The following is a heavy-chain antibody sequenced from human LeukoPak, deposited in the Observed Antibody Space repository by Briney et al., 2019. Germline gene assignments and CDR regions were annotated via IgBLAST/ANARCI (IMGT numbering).Heavy chain of an antibody. CDR2: ISSSGSTI. D-gene: IGHD1-26*01. CDR1: GFPFSAYA. Sequence: GGSLRLPCEASGFPFSAYAITWVRHAPGKGLEWVSYISSSGSTIYYAGSVKGRFTISRDNAKNSLYMQMNSLRAEDTAVYYCARDFLGEGATPPGYYYGMDVWGQGTTVTVSS. J-gene: IGHJ6*02. CDR3: ARDFLGEGATPPGYYYGMDV. V-gene: IGHV3-48*03.